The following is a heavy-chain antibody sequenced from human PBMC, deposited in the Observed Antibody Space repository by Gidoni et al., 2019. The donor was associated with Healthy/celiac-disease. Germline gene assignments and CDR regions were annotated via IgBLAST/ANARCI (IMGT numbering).Heavy chain of an antibody. J-gene: IGHJ4*02. Sequence: QVQLVQSGAEVKKPGASVKVSCTASGYTFTSYAMHWVRQAPGQRLEWMGWLNAGNGNTKYSQEFQGRVTITRDTSASTAYMELSSLRSEDTAVYYCARALTKQQLWRSFDYWGQGTLVTVSS. V-gene: IGHV1-3*01. CDR2: LNAGNGNT. CDR1: GYTFTSYA. D-gene: IGHD6-13*01. CDR3: ARALTKQQLWRSFDY.